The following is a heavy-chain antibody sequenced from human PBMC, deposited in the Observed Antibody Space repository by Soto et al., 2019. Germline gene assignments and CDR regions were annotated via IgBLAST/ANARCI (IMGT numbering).Heavy chain of an antibody. CDR1: GFTFSSYA. CDR3: ARERSGDFWSGYQSYYYGMDV. V-gene: IGHV3-30-3*01. J-gene: IGHJ6*02. CDR2: ISYDGSNK. Sequence: GGSLRLSCAASGFTFSSYAMHRVRQAPGKGLEWVAVISYDGSNKYYADSVKGRFTISRDNSKNTLYLQMNSLRAEDTAVYYCARERSGDFWSGYQSYYYGMDVWGQGTTVTVSS. D-gene: IGHD3-3*01.